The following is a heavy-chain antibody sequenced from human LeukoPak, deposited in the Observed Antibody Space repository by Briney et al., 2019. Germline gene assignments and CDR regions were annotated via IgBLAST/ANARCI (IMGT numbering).Heavy chain of an antibody. CDR3: ARGRSGYSHLDAFDI. V-gene: IGHV4-4*07. CDR1: GGSISSYY. D-gene: IGHD5-18*01. Sequence: SETLSLTCTVSGGSISSYYWGWIRQPAGKGLEWIGHIYTSGSTNYNPSFKSRSRVTMSIDTSKNQFSLKLSSVAAADTAVYYCARGRSGYSHLDAFDIWGQGTMVTVSS. J-gene: IGHJ3*02. CDR2: IYTSGST.